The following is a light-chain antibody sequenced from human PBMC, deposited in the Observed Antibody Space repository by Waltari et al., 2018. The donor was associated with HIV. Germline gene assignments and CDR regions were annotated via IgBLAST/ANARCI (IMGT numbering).Light chain of an antibody. CDR2: KDT. CDR3: QSTDRSGTWV. J-gene: IGLJ3*02. Sequence: YELTQPPSVSVSPGQTTRITCSGSELPKRYSHWFRQKPGQPPILLIYKDTERPSGISQRFSASKSGTTVTLTINEVQAEDEADYLCQSTDRSGTWVFGGGTRLAVL. CDR1: ELPKRY. V-gene: IGLV3-25*03.